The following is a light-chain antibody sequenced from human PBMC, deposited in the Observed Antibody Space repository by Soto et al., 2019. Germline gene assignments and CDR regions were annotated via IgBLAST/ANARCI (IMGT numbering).Light chain of an antibody. V-gene: IGLV2-11*01. CDR3: CSYAGSYTYV. CDR1: SSDVGGYNY. CDR2: DVS. Sequence: QSVLTQPRSVSGSPGQSVTISCTGTSSDVGGYNYVSWYQQHPSKAPKLMIYDVSKRPSGVPDRFSGSKSRNTASLTISGLQAEDEADYYCCSYAGSYTYVFGTGTKLTLL. J-gene: IGLJ1*01.